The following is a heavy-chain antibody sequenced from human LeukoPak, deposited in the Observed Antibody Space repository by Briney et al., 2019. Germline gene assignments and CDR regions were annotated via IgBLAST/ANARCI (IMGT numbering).Heavy chain of an antibody. CDR2: IYPDDSDT. CDR3: ARGKSSSGWFDL. Sequence: GESLKISYKGSGYNFPTYWIGWVRQMPGKGLEWIGIIYPDDSDTRYSPSFQGQVSISADKSISTAYLQWSSLRASDTALYYCARGKSSSGWFDLWGQGTRVIISS. CDR1: GYNFPTYW. J-gene: IGHJ5*02. D-gene: IGHD6-13*01. V-gene: IGHV5-51*01.